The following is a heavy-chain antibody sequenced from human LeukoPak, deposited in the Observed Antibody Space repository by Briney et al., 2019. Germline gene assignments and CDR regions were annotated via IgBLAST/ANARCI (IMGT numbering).Heavy chain of an antibody. J-gene: IGHJ4*02. CDR2: IYTGGNT. V-gene: IGHV3-53*01. Sequence: PGGSLRLSCAASGFIVSHKYMAWVRQAPGKGLEWLSIIYTGGNTVSADSVKGRFTISRDNSKNTLYLQMNSLRAEDTAVYYCTTDYVGGVWGQGTLITVSS. CDR3: TTDYVGGV. D-gene: IGHD3-16*01. CDR1: GFIVSHKY.